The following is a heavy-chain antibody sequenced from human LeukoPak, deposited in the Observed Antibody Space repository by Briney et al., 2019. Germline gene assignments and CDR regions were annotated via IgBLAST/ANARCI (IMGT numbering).Heavy chain of an antibody. J-gene: IGHJ4*02. Sequence: PGGSLRLSCAASGFTFSSYWMSWVRQAPGKGLEWVSAISGSGGSTYYADSVKGRFTISRDNSKNTLYLQMNSLRAEDTAVYYCAIARASPYFYRLPPAFDYWGQGTLVTVSS. CDR3: AIARASPYFYRLPPAFDY. CDR2: ISGSGGST. D-gene: IGHD3-9*01. CDR1: GFTFSSYW. V-gene: IGHV3-23*01.